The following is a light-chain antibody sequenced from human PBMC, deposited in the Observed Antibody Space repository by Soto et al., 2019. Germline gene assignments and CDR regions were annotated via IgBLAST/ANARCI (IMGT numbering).Light chain of an antibody. CDR2: KSS. CDR1: QSINNY. V-gene: IGKV1-5*03. J-gene: IGKJ1*01. Sequence: DIKMTQSPSTLSASVGDRVTITCRASQSINNYLAWYQQKPGKAPKLLIYKSSTLESGVPSRFSGSGSGTEFPLSISSLQPDDFATYYCQQYESFPRTFGQGTQVEIK. CDR3: QQYESFPRT.